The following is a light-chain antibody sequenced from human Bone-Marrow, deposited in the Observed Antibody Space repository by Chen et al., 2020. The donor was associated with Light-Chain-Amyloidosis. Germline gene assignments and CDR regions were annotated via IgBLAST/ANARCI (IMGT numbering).Light chain of an antibody. V-gene: IGLV3-21*02. CDR2: DDS. CDR1: NIGSKS. J-gene: IGLJ3*02. Sequence: SYVLTPPSSVAVAPGQTATIACGGNNIGSKSVHWYQQTPGQAPLLVVYDDSDRPSGIPERLSGSNSGNTATLTISRVEAGDEADYYCQVWDRSSDRPVFGGGTKLTVL. CDR3: QVWDRSSDRPV.